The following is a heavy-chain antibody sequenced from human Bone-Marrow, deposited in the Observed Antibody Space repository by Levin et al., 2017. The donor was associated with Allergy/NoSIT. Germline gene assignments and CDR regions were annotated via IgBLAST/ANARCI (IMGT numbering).Heavy chain of an antibody. CDR1: GFTFSSYS. D-gene: IGHD6-13*01. Sequence: GESLKISCAASGFTFSSYSMNWVRQAPGKGLEWVSSISSSSSYIYYADSVKGRFTISRDNAKNSLYLQMNSLRAEDTSVYYCARDSGWAAGTFDYWGQGTLVTVSS. CDR3: ARDSGWAAGTFDY. V-gene: IGHV3-21*01. CDR2: ISSSSSYI. J-gene: IGHJ4*02.